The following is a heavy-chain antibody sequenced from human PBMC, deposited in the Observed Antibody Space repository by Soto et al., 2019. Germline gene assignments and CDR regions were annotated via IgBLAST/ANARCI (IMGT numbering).Heavy chain of an antibody. D-gene: IGHD2-15*01. CDR2: INPSGGST. J-gene: IGHJ6*02. CDR3: ATPKRYCSGGSCYSSYYYDSSGSFYGMDV. V-gene: IGHV1-46*01. Sequence: ASVKVSCKASGYTFTSYYMHWVRQATGQGLEWIGIINPSGGSTRYAQKFQGRVTMTRDTSTSTVYMGLSSLRSEDTAVYYCATPKRYCSGGSCYSSYYYDSSGSFYGMDVWGQGTTVTVSS. CDR1: GYTFTSYY.